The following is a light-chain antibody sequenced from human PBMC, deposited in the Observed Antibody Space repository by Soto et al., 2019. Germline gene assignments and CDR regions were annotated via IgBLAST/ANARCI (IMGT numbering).Light chain of an antibody. CDR1: QGISSY. CDR3: QKYNSAPPLT. Sequence: DIQMTQSPSSLSASVGDRVTITCRASQGISSYLAWYQQKPGKVPKLLIYAASTLQSGVPSRFSGSGSGTDFTLTISSLQPEDVATYYCQKYNSAPPLTFGGGPKVESK. CDR2: AAS. J-gene: IGKJ4*01. V-gene: IGKV1-27*01.